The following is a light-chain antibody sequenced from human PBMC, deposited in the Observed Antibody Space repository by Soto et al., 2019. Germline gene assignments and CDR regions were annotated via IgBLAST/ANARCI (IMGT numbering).Light chain of an antibody. CDR2: DAS. Sequence: DIQKTQSPSSLSASVGDRVTITCRASQGISDCLAWYQQKPGKVPKLLIYDASTLQSGVPSRFSGSGSGTDFTLTISSLQPEDVATYYCQKYNSAPHTFGQGTRLEIK. CDR1: QGISDC. J-gene: IGKJ5*01. V-gene: IGKV1-27*01. CDR3: QKYNSAPHT.